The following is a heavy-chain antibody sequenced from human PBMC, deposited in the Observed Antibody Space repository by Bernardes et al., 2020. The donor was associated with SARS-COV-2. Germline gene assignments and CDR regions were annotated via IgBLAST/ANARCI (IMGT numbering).Heavy chain of an antibody. CDR3: ARGRVLRYFDWLKYYGMDV. Sequence: ASVKVSCKASGYTFTSYDINWVRQATGQGLEWMGWMNPNSGNTGYAQKFQGRVTMTRNTSISTAYMELSSLRSEDTAMYYCARGRVLRYFDWLKYYGMDVWGQGTTVTVSS. CDR2: MNPNSGNT. J-gene: IGHJ6*02. CDR1: GYTFTSYD. V-gene: IGHV1-8*01. D-gene: IGHD3-9*01.